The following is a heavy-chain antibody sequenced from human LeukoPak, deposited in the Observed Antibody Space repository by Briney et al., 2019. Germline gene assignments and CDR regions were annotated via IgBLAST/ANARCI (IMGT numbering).Heavy chain of an antibody. Sequence: GGSLRLSCAASGFTFSSYSMNWVRQAPGKGLEWVSSISSSSSYIYYADSVKGRFTISRDNAKNTLYLQMNSLRPEDTAVYYCASLAGSSGWFLAPNDYWGQGTLATVSS. V-gene: IGHV3-21*01. J-gene: IGHJ4*02. CDR1: GFTFSSYS. CDR3: ASLAGSSGWFLAPNDY. D-gene: IGHD6-19*01. CDR2: ISSSSSYI.